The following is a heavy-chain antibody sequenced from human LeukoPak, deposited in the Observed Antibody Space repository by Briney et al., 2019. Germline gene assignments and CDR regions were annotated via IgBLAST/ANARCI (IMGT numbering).Heavy chain of an antibody. CDR2: IGSDNKP. Sequence: GGSLRLSCEASGFTFSSYAMTWVRQAPGKGLEWVSSIGSDNKPHYSESVKGRFTISRDNSKNTLYLQMNSLRAEDTAVYYCAKRSDYGSNGNYFDSWGQGTPVTVSS. CDR3: AKRSDYGSNGNYFDS. V-gene: IGHV3-23*05. CDR1: GFTFSSYA. J-gene: IGHJ4*02. D-gene: IGHD4-23*01.